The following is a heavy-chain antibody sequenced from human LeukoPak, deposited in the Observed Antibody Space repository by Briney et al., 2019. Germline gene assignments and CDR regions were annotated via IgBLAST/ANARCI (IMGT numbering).Heavy chain of an antibody. J-gene: IGHJ6*02. V-gene: IGHV3-30*03. CDR1: GFTFSSYG. D-gene: IGHD6-19*01. CDR3: AGQYSSGWYDVGNYYYGMDV. Sequence: PGGSQRLSCAASGFTFSSYGMHWVRQAPGKGLEWVAVISYDGSNEYYADSVKGRFTISRDNSKNTLYLQMNSLRAEDTAVYYCAGQYSSGWYDVGNYYYGMDVWGQGTTVTVSS. CDR2: ISYDGSNE.